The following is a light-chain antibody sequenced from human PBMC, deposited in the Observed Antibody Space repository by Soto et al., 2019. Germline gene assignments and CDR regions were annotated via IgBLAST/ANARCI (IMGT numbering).Light chain of an antibody. CDR2: GAS. V-gene: IGKV3-15*01. J-gene: IGKJ4*01. Sequence: EIVMTQSPATLSVSPGERATLSCRASQSVSSNLAWYQQKPGQAPRLLIYGASTRATGIPARFSGSGSGTEFTLTIGSLQSEDFAVYYCQQYNNWLSTFGGGTKVEIK. CDR1: QSVSSN. CDR3: QQYNNWLST.